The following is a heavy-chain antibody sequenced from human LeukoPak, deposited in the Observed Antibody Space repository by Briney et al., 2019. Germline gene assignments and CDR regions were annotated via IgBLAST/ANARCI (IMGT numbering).Heavy chain of an antibody. CDR3: ARGRSELLYSNWFDP. Sequence: SETLSLTCAVYGXSFSGYYWSWIRQPPGKGLEWIGEINHSGSTNYNPSLKSRVTISVDTSKNQFSLKLSSVTAADTAVYYCARGRSELLYSNWFDPWGQGTLVTVSS. V-gene: IGHV4-34*01. CDR1: GXSFSGYY. CDR2: INHSGST. D-gene: IGHD3-10*01. J-gene: IGHJ5*02.